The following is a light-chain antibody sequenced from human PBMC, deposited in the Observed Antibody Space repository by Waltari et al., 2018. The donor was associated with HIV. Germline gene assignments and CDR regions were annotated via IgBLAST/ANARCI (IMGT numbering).Light chain of an antibody. Sequence: DIQMTPSPSSLSASIVDRVTITCQASQDIRNFLNWYQQKAGKAPELLIHDASNLETGVPSRFSGSGSGTHFTLTISSLQPEDIATYFCQHYDGLPITFGPGTKLEVK. CDR3: QHYDGLPIT. CDR1: QDIRNF. V-gene: IGKV1-33*01. CDR2: DAS. J-gene: IGKJ3*01.